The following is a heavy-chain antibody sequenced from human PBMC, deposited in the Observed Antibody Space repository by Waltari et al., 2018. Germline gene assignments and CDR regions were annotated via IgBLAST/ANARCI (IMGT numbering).Heavy chain of an antibody. J-gene: IGHJ4*02. Sequence: ASGQGLEWMGGIIPIFGTANYAQKFQGRVTMTRDTSISTAYMELSRLRSDDTAVYYCARTGAVAGPDYWGQGTLVTVSS. CDR2: IIPIFGTA. V-gene: IGHV1-2*02. D-gene: IGHD6-19*01. CDR3: ARTGAVAGPDY.